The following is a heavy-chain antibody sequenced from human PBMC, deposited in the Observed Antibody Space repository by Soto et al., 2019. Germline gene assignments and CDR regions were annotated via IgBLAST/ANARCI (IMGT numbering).Heavy chain of an antibody. CDR3: AREGSGWTTKDNDAFDI. V-gene: IGHV3-11*01. Sequence: PGGSLRLSCAASGFTFSDYYMSWIRQAPGKWLEWVSYISSSGSTIYYADSVKGRFTISRDNAKNSLYLQMNSLRAEDTAVYYCAREGSGWTTKDNDAFDIWGQGXMVTVSS. J-gene: IGHJ3*02. CDR1: GFTFSDYY. D-gene: IGHD6-19*01. CDR2: ISSSGSTI.